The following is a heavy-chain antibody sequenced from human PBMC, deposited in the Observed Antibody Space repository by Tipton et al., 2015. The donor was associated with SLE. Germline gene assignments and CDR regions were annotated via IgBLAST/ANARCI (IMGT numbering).Heavy chain of an antibody. CDR1: GDSISSSSYY. CDR2: IYYSGST. J-gene: IGHJ6*03. V-gene: IGHV4-39*07. D-gene: IGHD3-3*01. Sequence: TLSLTCTVSGDSISSSSYYWGWTRQPPGKGLEWIGSIYYSGSTYFNPSLKSRVTISVDTSKNQFSLKLSSVTAADTAVYYCARVLYVGMGYYYMDVWGKGTTVTVSS. CDR3: ARVLYVGMGYYYMDV.